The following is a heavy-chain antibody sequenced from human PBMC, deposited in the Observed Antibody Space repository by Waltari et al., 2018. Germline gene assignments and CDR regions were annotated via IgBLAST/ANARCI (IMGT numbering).Heavy chain of an antibody. CDR1: GGSISSYY. CDR2: IYTSGST. D-gene: IGHD6-13*01. Sequence: QVQLQESGPGLVKPSETLSLTCTVSGGSISSYYWSWIRQPAGKGLEWIGRIYTSGSTNYNPAVKRQVTMSVYTSKNQFSRKLSSVTAADTAVYYCARAKYSSSWYQPYYFDYWGQGTLVTVSS. CDR3: ARAKYSSSWYQPYYFDY. J-gene: IGHJ4*02. V-gene: IGHV4-4*07.